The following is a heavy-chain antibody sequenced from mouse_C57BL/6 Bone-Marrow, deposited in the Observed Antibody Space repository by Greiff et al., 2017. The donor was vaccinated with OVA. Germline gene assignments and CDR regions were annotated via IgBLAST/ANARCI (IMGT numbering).Heavy chain of an antibody. CDR3: TTLIYYDYPLSGY. Sequence: VQLQQSGAELVRPGASVKLSCTASGFNIKDDYMHWVKQRPEQGLEWIGWIDPENGDTEYASKFQGKATITADTSSNTAYLQLSSLTSEDTAVYYCTTLIYYDYPLSGYWGQGTSVTVSS. V-gene: IGHV14-4*01. CDR1: GFNIKDDY. D-gene: IGHD2-4*01. CDR2: IDPENGDT. J-gene: IGHJ4*01.